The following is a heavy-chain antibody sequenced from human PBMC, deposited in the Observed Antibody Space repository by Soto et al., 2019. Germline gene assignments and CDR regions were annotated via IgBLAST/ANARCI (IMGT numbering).Heavy chain of an antibody. J-gene: IGHJ5*02. CDR3: ARDSSGWSVNWFDP. D-gene: IGHD6-19*01. CDR1: GFTFSTYS. Sequence: EVQLVESGGGLVQPGGSLRLSCAASGFTFSTYSMNWVRQAPGKGLEWVSYISSSSSSIYYADSVKGRFTISRDNAKKLLFLQMNSLRAEDTAVYYCARDSSGWSVNWFDPWCQGTLVTVSS. V-gene: IGHV3-48*01. CDR2: ISSSSSSI.